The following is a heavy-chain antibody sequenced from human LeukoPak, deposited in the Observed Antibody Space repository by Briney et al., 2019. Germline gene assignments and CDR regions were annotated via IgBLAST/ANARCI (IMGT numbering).Heavy chain of an antibody. V-gene: IGHV3-23*01. Sequence: PGGSLRLSCAASGFTFSSYAMSWVRQAPGKGLEWVSSIIGNGGSTYFVDSEKGRFTISRDNSKNTLYLQMNSLRAEDTAVYYCAKLPEYYYASGSSYADYWGQGTLVTVSS. CDR3: AKLPEYYYASGSSYADY. D-gene: IGHD3-10*01. J-gene: IGHJ4*02. CDR2: IIGNGGST. CDR1: GFTFSSYA.